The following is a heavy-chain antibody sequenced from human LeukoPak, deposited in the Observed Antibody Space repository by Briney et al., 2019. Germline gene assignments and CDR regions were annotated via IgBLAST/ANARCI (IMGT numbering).Heavy chain of an antibody. J-gene: IGHJ5*02. CDR2: ISSSSSYI. D-gene: IGHD3-3*01. V-gene: IGHV3-21*01. CDR1: GFTFSSYS. CDR3: AGHYDFWSGYLNWFDP. Sequence: GGSLRLSCAASGFTFSSYSMNWVRQAPGKGLEWVSSISSSSSYIYYADSVKGRFTISRDNAKNSLYLQMNSLRAEDTAVYYCAGHYDFWSGYLNWFDPWGRGTLVTVSS.